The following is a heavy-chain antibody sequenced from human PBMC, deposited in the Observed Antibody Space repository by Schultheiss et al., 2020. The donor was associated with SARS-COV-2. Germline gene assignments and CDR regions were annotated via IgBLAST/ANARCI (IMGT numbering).Heavy chain of an antibody. CDR2: IYSGGST. Sequence: GGSLRLSCVVSGFTVSSNYMNWVRQAPGKGLEWVSVIYSGGSTYYADSVKGRFTISRDNSKNTLYLQMNSLRAEDTAVYYCASETPSYYYDSSGYLKWFDPWGQGTLVTVSS. V-gene: IGHV3-53*01. CDR1: GFTVSSNY. D-gene: IGHD3-22*01. CDR3: ASETPSYYYDSSGYLKWFDP. J-gene: IGHJ5*02.